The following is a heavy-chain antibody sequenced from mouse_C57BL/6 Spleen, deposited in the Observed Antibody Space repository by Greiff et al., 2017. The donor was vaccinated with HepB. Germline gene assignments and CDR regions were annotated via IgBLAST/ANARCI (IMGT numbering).Heavy chain of an antibody. V-gene: IGHV5-9-1*02. CDR1: GFTFSSYA. D-gene: IGHD2-5*01. CDR3: TRDKAYSNHFDV. Sequence: EVRLVESGEGLVKPGGSLKLSCAASGFTFSSYAMSWVRQTPEKRLEWVAYISSGGDYIYYADTVKGRFTISRDNARNTLYLQMSSLKSEDTAMYYCTRDKAYSNHFDVWGTGTTVTVSS. J-gene: IGHJ1*03. CDR2: ISSGGDYI.